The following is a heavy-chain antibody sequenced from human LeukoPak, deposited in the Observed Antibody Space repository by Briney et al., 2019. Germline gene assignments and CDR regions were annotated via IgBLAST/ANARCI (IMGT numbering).Heavy chain of an antibody. J-gene: IGHJ6*03. CDR3: ARASGEYSYGSYYYYMDV. V-gene: IGHV1-8*02. CDR2: VNPNSGNT. CDR1: GYTFTSYD. D-gene: IGHD5-18*01. Sequence: ASVKVSCKASGYTFTSYDINWVRQATGQGLEWMGWVNPNSGNTGYAQKFQGRVTMTRNTSISTAYMELSSLRSEDTAVYYCARASGEYSYGSYYYYMDVWGKGTTVTISS.